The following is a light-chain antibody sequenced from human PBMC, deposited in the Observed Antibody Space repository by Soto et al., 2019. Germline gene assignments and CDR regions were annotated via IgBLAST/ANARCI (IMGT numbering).Light chain of an antibody. J-gene: IGLJ1*01. CDR1: SSDVGGYNY. V-gene: IGLV2-11*01. Sequence: QCALTQPRSVSGSAGQSVTISCTGTSSDVGGYNYVSWYQHHPGKAPKLMSYDVSERPSGVPDRFSGSKSGNTAPLPISGPQAEDEADYYCCSYGASYPFYFFGPGTKATFL. CDR2: DVS. CDR3: CSYGASYPFYF.